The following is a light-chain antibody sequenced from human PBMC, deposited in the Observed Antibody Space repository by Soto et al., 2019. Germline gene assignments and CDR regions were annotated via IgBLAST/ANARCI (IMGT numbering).Light chain of an antibody. CDR2: VGTGGIVG. CDR1: SGYSNYK. Sequence: QSVLTQPPSASASLGVSVTLTCTLSSGYSNYKVDWYQQRPGKGPRFGMRVGTGGIVGSKGDGIPDRFSVLGSGLNRYLTIKNIQEEDGSDYHCGADHGSGSNFVWVFGGGTQLTVL. CDR3: GADHGSGSNFVWV. J-gene: IGLJ3*02. V-gene: IGLV9-49*01.